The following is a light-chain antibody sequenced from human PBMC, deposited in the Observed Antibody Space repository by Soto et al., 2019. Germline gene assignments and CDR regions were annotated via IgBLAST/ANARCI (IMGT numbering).Light chain of an antibody. J-gene: IGKJ5*01. CDR1: QSITMY. CDR3: QQGYSTTPIT. V-gene: IGKV1-39*01. CDR2: GAS. Sequence: DIQMTQSPSSLSAYVADRVTITCRASQSITMYLNWYQHKPGAAPKLLIFGASNLESGVPSRFSGSGSGTEFTLSISSLQPEDFATYYCQQGYSTTPITFGQGTRVEIK.